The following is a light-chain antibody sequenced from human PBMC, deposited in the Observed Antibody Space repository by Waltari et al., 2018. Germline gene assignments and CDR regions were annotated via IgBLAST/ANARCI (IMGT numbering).Light chain of an antibody. CDR3: QQANSFPWT. CDR2: AAS. J-gene: IGKJ1*01. CDR1: QGISSW. Sequence: DIQMTQSPSSVSASVGDSVTITCRASQGISSWLGWYQQKPGKAPNLLIYAASSLQSGVASRFSGSGSGTDFTLTISSLQPEDFATYYCQQANSFPWTFGQGTKVEIK. V-gene: IGKV1-12*02.